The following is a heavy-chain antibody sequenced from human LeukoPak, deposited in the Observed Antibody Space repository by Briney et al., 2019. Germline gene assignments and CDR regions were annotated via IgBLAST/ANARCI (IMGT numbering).Heavy chain of an antibody. CDR2: IRSSSSYI. Sequence: GGSLRLSCAASGFTFSSYSMNWVRQAPGKGLEWVSSIRSSSSYIYYADSVKGRFTISRDNAKNSLYLQMNSLRAEDTAVYYCARESNYYFDYWGQGTLVTVSS. J-gene: IGHJ4*02. D-gene: IGHD4/OR15-4a*01. CDR1: GFTFSSYS. V-gene: IGHV3-21*01. CDR3: ARESNYYFDY.